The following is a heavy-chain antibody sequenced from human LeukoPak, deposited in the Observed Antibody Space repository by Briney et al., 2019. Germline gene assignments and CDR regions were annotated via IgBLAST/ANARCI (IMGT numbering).Heavy chain of an antibody. CDR2: ISYDGSNK. CDR3: ARDRQTGYSSLDV. V-gene: IGHV3-30-3*01. Sequence: GGSLRLSCAASGFTFSSYAMHWVRQAPGKGLEWVAVISYDGSNKYYADSVKGRFTISRDNSKNTLYLQMNSLRAEDTAVYYCARDRQTGYSSLDVWGQGTTVTVSS. J-gene: IGHJ6*02. CDR1: GFTFSSYA. D-gene: IGHD3-9*01.